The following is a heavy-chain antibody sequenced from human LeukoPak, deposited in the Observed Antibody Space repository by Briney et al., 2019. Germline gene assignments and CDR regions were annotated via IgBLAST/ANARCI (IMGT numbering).Heavy chain of an antibody. CDR3: AKGGGWDYYYYGMDV. D-gene: IGHD1-26*01. CDR1: GFTFSSYG. CDR2: IWYDGSNK. J-gene: IGHJ6*02. V-gene: IGHV3-33*06. Sequence: GRSLRLSCAASGFTFSSYGMPWVRQAPGKGLEWVAVIWYDGSNKYYADSVKGRFTISRDNSKNTLYLQMNSLRAEDTAVYYCAKGGGWDYYYYGMDVWGQGTTVTVSS.